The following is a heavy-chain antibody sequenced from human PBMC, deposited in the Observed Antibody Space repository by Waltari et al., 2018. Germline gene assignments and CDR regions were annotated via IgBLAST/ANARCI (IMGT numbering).Heavy chain of an antibody. CDR3: AREESTIVVVTASWDY. CDR2: ISYDGSNK. Sequence: QVQLVESGGGVVQPGRSLRLSCAASGFTFSSYAMHWVRQAPGKGLEWVAVISYDGSNKYYAESVKGRFTISRDNSKNTLYLQMNSLRAEDTAVYYCAREESTIVVVTASWDYWGQGTLVTVSS. V-gene: IGHV3-30*01. D-gene: IGHD2-21*02. J-gene: IGHJ4*02. CDR1: GFTFSSYA.